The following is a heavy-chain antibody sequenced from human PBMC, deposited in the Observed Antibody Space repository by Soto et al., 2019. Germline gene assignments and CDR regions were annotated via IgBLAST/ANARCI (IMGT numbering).Heavy chain of an antibody. V-gene: IGHV4-61*01. D-gene: IGHD3-22*01. J-gene: IGHJ4*02. CDR3: ARVVPHYYDSSGYEDYYFDY. CDR2: IYYSGST. Sequence: SETLSLTCAVSGGSVSSGSYYWSWIRQPPGKGLEWIGYIYYSGSTNYNPSLKSRVTISVDTSKNQFSLKLSSVTAADTAVYYCARVVPHYYDSSGYEDYYFDYWGQGTLVPVSS. CDR1: GGSVSSGSYY.